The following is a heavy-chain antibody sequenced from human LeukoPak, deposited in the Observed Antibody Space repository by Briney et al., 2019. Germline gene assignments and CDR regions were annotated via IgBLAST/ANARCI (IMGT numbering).Heavy chain of an antibody. CDR3: ARVFYYYGSGCFDP. CDR2: ISSSSSTI. J-gene: IGHJ5*02. V-gene: IGHV3-48*02. D-gene: IGHD3-10*01. CDR1: GFTFSSYS. Sequence: GGSLRLSCAASGFTFSSYSMNWVRQAPGKGLEWVSYISSSSSTIYYADSVKGRFTISRDNAKNSLYLQMNSLRDEDTAVYYCARVFYYYGSGCFDPWGQGTLVTVSS.